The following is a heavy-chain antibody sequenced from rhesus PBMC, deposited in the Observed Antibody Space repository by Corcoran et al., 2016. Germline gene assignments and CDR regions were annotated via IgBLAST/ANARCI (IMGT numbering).Heavy chain of an antibody. CDR2: INSGGGST. CDR1: GFTFSSYC. V-gene: IGHV3S42*01. Sequence: EVQLVESGGGLAKPGGSLRLSCAASGFTFSSYCMNWVRQTPGKGLEWISAINSGGGSTSYPDSVKGRCTISRDNAKNTLSLQMNSLRAEDTAVYYCAKDGYCTGSGCYGYYYGLDSWGQGVVVTVSS. CDR3: AKDGYCTGSGCYGYYYGLDS. D-gene: IGHD2-21*01. J-gene: IGHJ6*01.